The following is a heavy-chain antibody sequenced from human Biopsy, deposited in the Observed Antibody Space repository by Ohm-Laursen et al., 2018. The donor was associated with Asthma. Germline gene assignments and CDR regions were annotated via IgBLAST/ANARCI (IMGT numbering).Heavy chain of an antibody. CDR3: ARVFESSEWGPFYHFGLDV. D-gene: IGHD6-25*01. CDR2: ISSSGSTT. Sequence: SLRLSCSASGFSSSDYYMTWMRQAPGKGLEWVSSISSSGSTTYPAESVKGRFTISRDNAQKSLFLQMGSLRAEDTAIYYCARVFESSEWGPFYHFGLDVRGQGTTVAVSS. V-gene: IGHV3-11*01. CDR1: GFSSSDYY. J-gene: IGHJ6*02.